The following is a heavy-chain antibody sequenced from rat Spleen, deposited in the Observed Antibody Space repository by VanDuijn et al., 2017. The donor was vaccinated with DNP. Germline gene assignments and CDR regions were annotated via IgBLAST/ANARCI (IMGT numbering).Heavy chain of an antibody. V-gene: IGHV5-20*01. Sequence: EVQLVESGGGLVQPGRSLKLSCAASGFTFSDYYMAWVRQAPTKGLEWVAYISYNGGSSYYGDSVKGRFTISRDNAKSTLYLQMNSLRSEDTATYYCTRGDYWGQGVMVTVSS. CDR3: TRGDY. CDR1: GFTFSDYY. CDR2: ISYNGGSS. J-gene: IGHJ2*01.